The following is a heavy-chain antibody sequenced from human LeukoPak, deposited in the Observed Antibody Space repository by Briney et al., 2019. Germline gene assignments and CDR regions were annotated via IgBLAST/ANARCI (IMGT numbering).Heavy chain of an antibody. CDR1: GGSISSSNW. Sequence: ASETLSLTCAVSGGSISSSNWWSWVRQPPGKGLEWIGEIYHSGSTNYNPSLKSRVTISVDTSKNQFSLKLSSVTAADTAVYYCARDVYGDFNWFDPWGQGTLVTVSS. CDR2: IYHSGST. D-gene: IGHD4-17*01. CDR3: ARDVYGDFNWFDP. V-gene: IGHV4-4*02. J-gene: IGHJ5*02.